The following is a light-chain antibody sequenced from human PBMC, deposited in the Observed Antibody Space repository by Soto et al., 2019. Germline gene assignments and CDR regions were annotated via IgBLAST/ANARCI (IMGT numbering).Light chain of an antibody. CDR1: SSDVGGYKY. CDR2: EVS. V-gene: IGLV2-14*01. J-gene: IGLJ2*01. CDR3: SSYTSNSTVV. Sequence: QSALTQPASVSGSPGQSITISCTGTSSDVGGYKYVSWYQQHPGKAPKPMIYEVSNRPSGVSNRFSGSKSGNTASLTISGLQAEDEADYYCSSYTSNSTVVFGGGTKVTVL.